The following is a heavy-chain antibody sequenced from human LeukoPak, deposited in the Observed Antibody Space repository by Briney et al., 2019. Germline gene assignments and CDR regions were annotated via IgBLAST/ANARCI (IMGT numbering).Heavy chain of an antibody. CDR3: ARHDYYDSSGSSRGFDY. CDR2: IYYSGST. Sequence: KPSETLSLTCTVSGGSISSYYWSWIRQPPGKGLEWIGYIYYSGSTNYNPSLKSRVTISVDTSKNQFSLKLSSVTAADTAVYYCARHDYYDSSGSSRGFDYWGQGTLVTVCS. D-gene: IGHD3-22*01. CDR1: GGSISSYY. J-gene: IGHJ4*02. V-gene: IGHV4-59*08.